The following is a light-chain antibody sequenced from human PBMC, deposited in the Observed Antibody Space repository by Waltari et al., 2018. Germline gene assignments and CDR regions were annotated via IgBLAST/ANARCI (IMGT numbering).Light chain of an antibody. CDR1: QSISSY. V-gene: IGKV1-39*01. CDR3: QQSYSTPPT. J-gene: IGKJ1*01. Sequence: DIQMTQSPSPLSASVGDRVTITCQASQSISSYLNWYQQKPGKAPKLLIYAASSLQSGVPSRFSGSGSGTDFTLTISSLQPEDFATYYCQQSYSTPPTFGQGTKVEIK. CDR2: AAS.